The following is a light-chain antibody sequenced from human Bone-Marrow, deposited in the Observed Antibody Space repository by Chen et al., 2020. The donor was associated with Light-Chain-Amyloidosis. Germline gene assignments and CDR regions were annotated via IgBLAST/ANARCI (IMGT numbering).Light chain of an antibody. CDR1: DLPTKY. J-gene: IGLJ2*01. Sequence: SYELTQPPSVSVSPGQTARITCSGDDLPTKYAYWYQQKPGQAPVLVIHRDTERPSGISERFSGSSSGTTATWTISGVQAEDEADYHCQSADSSGTYEVIFGGGNKLTVL. CDR3: QSADSSGTYEVI. V-gene: IGLV3-25*03. CDR2: RDT.